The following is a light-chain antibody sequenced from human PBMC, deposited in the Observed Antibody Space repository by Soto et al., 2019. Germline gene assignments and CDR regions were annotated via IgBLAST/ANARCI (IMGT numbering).Light chain of an antibody. Sequence: AIQMTQSPTSLSASVGDTVTITCRAGQGIRTDLDWYQQKPGKAPKLLISAASSLQSGVPLRFSGSGSGTDFTLTISGLQREDFATYYCLQDHGYPWTFGQGTKV. CDR2: AAS. J-gene: IGKJ1*01. CDR1: QGIRTD. V-gene: IGKV1-6*02. CDR3: LQDHGYPWT.